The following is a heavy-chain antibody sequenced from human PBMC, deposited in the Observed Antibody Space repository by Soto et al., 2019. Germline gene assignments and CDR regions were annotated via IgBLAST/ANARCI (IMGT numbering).Heavy chain of an antibody. CDR3: ARDRLPLPTDFECYFDY. J-gene: IGHJ4*02. V-gene: IGHV3-30-3*01. CDR1: GFIFSSHA. D-gene: IGHD4-17*01. Sequence: GGSLRLSCEASGFIFSSHAIHWVRQAPGKRLEWVAVISYDGASKYYADSVKGRFTISRDDSKNILSLEMNALRDEDTAVYYCARDRLPLPTDFECYFDYWGQGTLVTVSS. CDR2: ISYDGASK.